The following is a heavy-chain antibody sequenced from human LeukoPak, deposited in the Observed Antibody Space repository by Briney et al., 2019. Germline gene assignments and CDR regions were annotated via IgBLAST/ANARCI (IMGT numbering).Heavy chain of an antibody. Sequence: SVKVSCKASGGTFSSYAISWVRQAPEQGLEWMGRVIPIFGTANYAQKFQGRVTITADKSTSTAYMELSSLRSEDTAVYYCARDVDGYSGYDGNYWGQGTLVTVSS. D-gene: IGHD5-12*01. CDR2: VIPIFGTA. V-gene: IGHV1-69*06. CDR3: ARDVDGYSGYDGNY. J-gene: IGHJ4*02. CDR1: GGTFSSYA.